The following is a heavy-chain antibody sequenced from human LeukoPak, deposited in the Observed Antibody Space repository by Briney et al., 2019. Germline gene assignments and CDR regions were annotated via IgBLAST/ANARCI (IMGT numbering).Heavy chain of an antibody. CDR2: INTNTGNP. D-gene: IGHD6-13*01. Sequence: ASVKVSCKASGYTFTSYAMNWVRQAPGQGLEWMGWINTNTGNPTYALGFTGRFVFSLDTSVSTAYLQISSLKAEDTAVYYCARDRITSDVGSSSVLYYYYGMDVWGQGTTVTVSS. CDR1: GYTFTSYA. CDR3: ARDRITSDVGSSSVLYYYYGMDV. J-gene: IGHJ6*02. V-gene: IGHV7-4-1*02.